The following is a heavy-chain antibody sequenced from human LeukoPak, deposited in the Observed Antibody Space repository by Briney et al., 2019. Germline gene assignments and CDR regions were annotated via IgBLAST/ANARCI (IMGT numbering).Heavy chain of an antibody. CDR3: ARGGQWLVNDAFDI. V-gene: IGHV3-48*01. CDR1: GFTFSSYS. CDR2: ISSSSSTI. D-gene: IGHD6-19*01. J-gene: IGHJ3*02. Sequence: GGSLRLSCAASGFTFSSYSMNWVRQAPGKGLEWVSYISSSSSTIYYADSVKGRFTISRDNAKNSLYLQMNSLRAEDSAVYYCARGGQWLVNDAFDIWGQGTMVTVSS.